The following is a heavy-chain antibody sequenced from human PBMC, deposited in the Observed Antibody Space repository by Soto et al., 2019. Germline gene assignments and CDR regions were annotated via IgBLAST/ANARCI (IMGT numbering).Heavy chain of an antibody. CDR1: GFTFSSYA. D-gene: IGHD1-26*01. J-gene: IGHJ4*02. Sequence: GGSLRLSCAASGFTFSSYAMSWVRQAPGKGLEWVSAISGSGGSTYYADSVKGQFTISRDNSKNTLYLQMNSLRAEDTAVYYCAKDRRGQWELLGEFDYWGQGTLVTVSS. CDR3: AKDRRGQWELLGEFDY. V-gene: IGHV3-23*01. CDR2: ISGSGGST.